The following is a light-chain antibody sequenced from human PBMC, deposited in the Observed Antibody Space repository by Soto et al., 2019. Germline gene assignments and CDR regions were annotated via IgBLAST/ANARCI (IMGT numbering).Light chain of an antibody. J-gene: IGKJ4*01. Sequence: EIVLTQSPGTLSLSPRERATLSCRASQTVSSNYLAWYRQKPGQAPRLLIYDASSSATGIPDRFSGSGSGTDFTLTISRLEPEDVAVYYCQRYGRSPLTLGGGTQVEI. CDR2: DAS. CDR1: QTVSSNY. CDR3: QRYGRSPLT. V-gene: IGKV3-20*01.